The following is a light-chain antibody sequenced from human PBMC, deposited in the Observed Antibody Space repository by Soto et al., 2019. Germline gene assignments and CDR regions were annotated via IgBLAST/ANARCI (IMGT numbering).Light chain of an antibody. Sequence: EILMTQSPATLAASPGERATLSCRASQSVGSKLAWYQQKPGQPPRLVMFDASIRATGVPARFSDGGSGTEFTLTISSLQSEDFALYYCQQYEKWPPTTFGQGTKVEIK. CDR1: QSVGSK. CDR3: QQYEKWPPTT. J-gene: IGKJ1*01. CDR2: DAS. V-gene: IGKV3-15*01.